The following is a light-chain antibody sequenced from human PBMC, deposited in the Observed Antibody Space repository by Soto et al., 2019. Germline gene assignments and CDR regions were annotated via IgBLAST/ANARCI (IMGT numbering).Light chain of an antibody. CDR3: QKYNSAPRT. J-gene: IGKJ1*01. Sequence: DIQMTQSPSSLSASVGDRVTITCRASQGISNYLAWYQQKPVKVPKLLIYAASTLQSGVPSRFSGSGSGTDFPLTIRSLQPQDVATDYCQKYNSAPRTFGQGTKVEIK. CDR2: AAS. CDR1: QGISNY. V-gene: IGKV1-27*01.